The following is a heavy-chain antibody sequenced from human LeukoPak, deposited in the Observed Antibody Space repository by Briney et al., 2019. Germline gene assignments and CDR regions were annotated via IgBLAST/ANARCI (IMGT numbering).Heavy chain of an antibody. CDR3: AHYV. CDR1: GLTVSDNY. D-gene: IGHD3-10*02. CDR2: IYGSGIT. V-gene: IGHV3-66*02. Sequence: PGGSLRLSCVVSGLTVSDNYMNWVRQAPGKGLEWVSVIYGSGITYYTDSVQGRFSISRDNAKNTVYLQMNSLRPEDTAVYYCAHYVGGQGTLVTVCS. J-gene: IGHJ4*02.